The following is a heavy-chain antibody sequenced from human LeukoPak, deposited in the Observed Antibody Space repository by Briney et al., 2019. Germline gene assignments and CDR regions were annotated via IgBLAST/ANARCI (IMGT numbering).Heavy chain of an antibody. D-gene: IGHD6-19*01. J-gene: IGHJ6*02. Sequence: PGGSLRLSCAASGFTFSSYSMNWVRQAPGKGLDWVSSISSSGSYIYYADSLKGRFTISRDNAKNSLYLQMNSLRAEDTAVYYCARDPYSSDWYGGSSMDVWGQGTTVTVSS. V-gene: IGHV3-21*01. CDR3: ARDPYSSDWYGGSSMDV. CDR1: GFTFSSYS. CDR2: ISSSGSYI.